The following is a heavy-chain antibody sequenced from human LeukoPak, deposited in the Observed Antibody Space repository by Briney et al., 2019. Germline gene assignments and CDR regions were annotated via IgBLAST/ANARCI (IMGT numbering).Heavy chain of an antibody. CDR2: IRSKAYGGTT. V-gene: IGHV3-49*04. Sequence: GGSLRLSCTASGFTFGDYAMSWVRQAPGKGLEWVGFIRSKAYGGTTEYAASVKGRFTISRDDSKSIAYLRMNSLKTEDTAVYYCTREYYGSGSYYTPGGRAFDIWGQGTMVTVSS. D-gene: IGHD3-10*01. CDR3: TREYYGSGSYYTPGGRAFDI. J-gene: IGHJ3*02. CDR1: GFTFGDYA.